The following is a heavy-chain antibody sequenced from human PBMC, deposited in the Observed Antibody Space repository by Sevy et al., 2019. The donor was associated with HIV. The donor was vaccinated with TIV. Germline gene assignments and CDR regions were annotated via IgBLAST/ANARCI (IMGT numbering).Heavy chain of an antibody. J-gene: IGHJ6*02. CDR1: GFTFSSYG. V-gene: IGHV3-48*02. CDR2: IGSSSSTI. CDR3: ARAWSGPYGMDV. D-gene: IGHD3-3*01. Sequence: GGSLRLSCAAPGFTFSSYGMNWVRQAPGKGLEWVSYIGSSSSTIYYAASVKGRFTISRDNAKISLYLQMNRLRDEDTDVYYCARAWSGPYGMDVWGQGTTVTVSS.